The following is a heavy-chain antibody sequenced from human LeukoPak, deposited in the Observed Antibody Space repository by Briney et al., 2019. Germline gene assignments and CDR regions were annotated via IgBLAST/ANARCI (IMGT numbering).Heavy chain of an antibody. D-gene: IGHD6-6*01. CDR1: GFTFTGYY. Sequence: ASVKVSCKTSGFTFTGYYVHWVRQAPGQGLEWMGWINLNSGGTTYAQDFQGRVTMTRDTSISTAYMELSRLRSDDTAVYFCARYIPARPGFDYWGQGTLVTVSS. J-gene: IGHJ4*02. CDR2: INLNSGGT. CDR3: ARYIPARPGFDY. V-gene: IGHV1-2*02.